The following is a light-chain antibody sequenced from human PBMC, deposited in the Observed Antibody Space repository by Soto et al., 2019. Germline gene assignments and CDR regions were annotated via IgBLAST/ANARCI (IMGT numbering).Light chain of an antibody. V-gene: IGKV3-15*01. CDR3: QQYGDWPRP. J-gene: IGKJ1*01. CDR2: GAS. Sequence: GMKKSPATLSVYKGERATLSRRASQSVDNRLAWYQHTPGQAPRLLIYGASNRATGVPAIFSGSGSGTEFTLTITSLQSEDFALYYCQQYGDWPRPFGQGTMV. CDR1: QSVDNR.